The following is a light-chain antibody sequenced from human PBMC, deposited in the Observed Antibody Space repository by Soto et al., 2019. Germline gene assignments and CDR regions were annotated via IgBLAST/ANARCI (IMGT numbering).Light chain of an antibody. V-gene: IGKV1-5*03. CDR2: KAS. CDR1: QSISSW. CDR3: QQYQTYAT. J-gene: IGKJ5*01. Sequence: DIQMTQSPSTLSASVGDRVTITCRASQSISSWLAWYQQKPGKAPNLLIYKASRLQSGVPSRFSGSGSGTEFTLTISSLQPDDFATYYCQQYQTYATFGQGTRLEIK.